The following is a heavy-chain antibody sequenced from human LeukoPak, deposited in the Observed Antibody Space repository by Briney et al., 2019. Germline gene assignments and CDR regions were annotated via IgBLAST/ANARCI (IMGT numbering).Heavy chain of an antibody. D-gene: IGHD3-22*01. CDR1: GYTFTSYD. Sequence: GASVKVSCKASGYTFTSYDINWVRQATGQGLEWMGWMNANSGNTGYAQRFQGRVTMTRNTSISTAYMELSSLRSEDTAVYYCARVGFYFHSSGYPARAFDIWGQGTMVTVSS. J-gene: IGHJ3*02. V-gene: IGHV1-8*01. CDR2: MNANSGNT. CDR3: ARVGFYFHSSGYPARAFDI.